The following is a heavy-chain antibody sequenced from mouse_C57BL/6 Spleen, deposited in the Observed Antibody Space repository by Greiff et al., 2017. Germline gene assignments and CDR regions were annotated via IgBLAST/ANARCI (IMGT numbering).Heavy chain of an antibody. CDR1: GYTFTSYW. J-gene: IGHJ2*01. CDR2: IDPSDSYT. Sequence: QVQLQQPGAELVMPGASVKLSCKASGYTFTSYWMHWVKQRPGQGLEWIGEIDPSDSYTNYNQKFKGKSTVTVDKSSSTAYMQLSSLTSEDSAVYYCALLRRNYFDYWGQGTTLTVSS. D-gene: IGHD2-10*01. V-gene: IGHV1-69*01. CDR3: ALLRRNYFDY.